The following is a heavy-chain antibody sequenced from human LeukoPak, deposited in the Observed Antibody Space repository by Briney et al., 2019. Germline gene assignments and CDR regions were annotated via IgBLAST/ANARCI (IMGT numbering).Heavy chain of an antibody. D-gene: IGHD2-2*02. J-gene: IGHJ6*02. CDR1: GYSSTSYW. V-gene: IGHV5-51*01. CDR3: ARHRHCSSTSCYTGGWDYYYGMDV. Sequence: GESLKISCKGSGYSSTSYWIGWVRQMPGKGLEWMGIIYPGDSDTRYSPSFQGQVTISADKSISTAYLQWSSLKASDTAMYYCARHRHCSSTSCYTGGWDYYYGMDVWGQGTTVTVSS. CDR2: IYPGDSDT.